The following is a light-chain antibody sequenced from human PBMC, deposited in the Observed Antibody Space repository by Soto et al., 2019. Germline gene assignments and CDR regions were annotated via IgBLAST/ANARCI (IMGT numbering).Light chain of an antibody. CDR3: QQYNNWPPWT. J-gene: IGKJ1*01. V-gene: IGKV3-15*01. Sequence: EIVMTQSPATLSVSPGERATLSCRASQSVRSNLAWYQQKPGQAPRLLIYGASTRATGIPDRFSGSGSGTEFTLTSGSLQSEDFAVYYCQQYNNWPPWTFGQGTKVEIK. CDR2: GAS. CDR1: QSVRSN.